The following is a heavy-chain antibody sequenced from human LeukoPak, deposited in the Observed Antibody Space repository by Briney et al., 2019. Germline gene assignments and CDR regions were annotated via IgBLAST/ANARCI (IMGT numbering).Heavy chain of an antibody. CDR3: ARDPPTYHDILSGPDC. Sequence: RGSLRLSCAASGFSFSSYAMSWVRQAPRKGLEWVSGISAGGGSACYADSVKGRFTISRDNFKNTLLLQMNGLRAEDTAVYYCARDPPTYHDILSGPDCWGQGSLVTVSS. D-gene: IGHD3-9*01. CDR2: ISAGGGSA. V-gene: IGHV3-23*01. CDR1: GFSFSSYA. J-gene: IGHJ4*02.